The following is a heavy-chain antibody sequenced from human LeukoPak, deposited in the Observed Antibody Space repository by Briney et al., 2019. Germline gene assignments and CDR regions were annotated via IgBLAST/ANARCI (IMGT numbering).Heavy chain of an antibody. CDR3: ARDHYYDSSGLDY. Sequence: ASVKVSFKASGYTFTDYTMHWLRQAPGQRLDWMGWINGGSGNTKYSPEFQGRVTITRDTSASTAYMELSSLRSEDTAVYYCARDHYYDSSGLDYWGQGTLVTVSS. V-gene: IGHV1-3*01. J-gene: IGHJ4*02. CDR1: GYTFTDYT. D-gene: IGHD3-22*01. CDR2: INGGSGNT.